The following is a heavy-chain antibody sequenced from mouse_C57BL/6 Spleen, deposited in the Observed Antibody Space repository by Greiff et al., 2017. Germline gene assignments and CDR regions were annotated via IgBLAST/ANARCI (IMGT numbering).Heavy chain of an antibody. D-gene: IGHD3-3*01. Sequence: QVQLKQPGAELVKPGASVKLSCKASGYTFTSYWMQWVKQRPGQGLEWIGEIDPSDSYTNYNQKFKGKATLTVDTSSSTAYMQLSSLTSEDSAVYYCAAGRYWGQGTTLTVSS. V-gene: IGHV1-50*01. CDR2: IDPSDSYT. CDR1: GYTFTSYW. J-gene: IGHJ2*01. CDR3: AAGRY.